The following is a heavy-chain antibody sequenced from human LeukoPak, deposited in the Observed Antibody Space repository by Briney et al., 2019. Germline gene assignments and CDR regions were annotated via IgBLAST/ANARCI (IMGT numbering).Heavy chain of an antibody. D-gene: IGHD1-26*01. CDR2: IYYSGST. Sequence: GSLRLSCAASGFTFSNAWMSWIRQPPGKGLEWIGYIYYSGSTNYNPSLKSRVTISVDTSKNQFSLKLSSVTAADTAVYYCARSLVVGATYPYHWGQGTLVTVSS. CDR1: GFTFSNAW. CDR3: ARSLVVGATYPYH. J-gene: IGHJ5*02. V-gene: IGHV4-59*01.